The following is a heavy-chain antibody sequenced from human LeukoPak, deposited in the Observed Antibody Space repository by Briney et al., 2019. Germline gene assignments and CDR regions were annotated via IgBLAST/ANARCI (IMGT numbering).Heavy chain of an antibody. CDR1: GFTFDDYA. J-gene: IGHJ5*02. Sequence: PGRSLRLSCAASGFTFDDYAMHWVRQAPGKGLEWVSGISWNSGSIGYADSVKGRFTISRDNAKNSLYLQMNSLRAEDMALYYCAKTRYSNYAGGWFDPWGQGTLVTVSS. V-gene: IGHV3-9*03. CDR3: AKTRYSNYAGGWFDP. D-gene: IGHD4-11*01. CDR2: ISWNSGSI.